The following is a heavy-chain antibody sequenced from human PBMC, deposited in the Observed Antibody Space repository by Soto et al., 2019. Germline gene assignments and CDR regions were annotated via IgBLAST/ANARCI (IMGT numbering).Heavy chain of an antibody. CDR2: IIPIFGAA. J-gene: IGHJ5*02. CDR1: GGTFSSYA. D-gene: IGHD3-10*01. CDR3: ALRIHMVRGPMANWFDP. Sequence: SVKVSCKASGGTFSSYAISWVRQAPGQGLEWMGGIIPIFGAANYAQKFQGRVTITADESTSTAYMELSSLRSEDTAVYYCALRIHMVRGPMANWFDPWGQGTLVTVSS. V-gene: IGHV1-69*13.